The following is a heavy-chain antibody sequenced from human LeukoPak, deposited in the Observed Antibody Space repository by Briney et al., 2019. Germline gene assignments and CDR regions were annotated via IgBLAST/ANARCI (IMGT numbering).Heavy chain of an antibody. D-gene: IGHD2-21*02. J-gene: IGHJ4*02. CDR3: ANPGIGSDIGY. V-gene: IGHV3-23*01. CDR2: ISGSGGST. Sequence: PGGSLRLSCANSGFTFSRFAMSWVRQAPGKGLEWVSAISGSGGSTYYADSVKGRFTISRDNSKNTLYLQMNSLRAEDTAVYYCANPGIGSDIGYWGQGTLVTVSS. CDR1: GFTFSRFA.